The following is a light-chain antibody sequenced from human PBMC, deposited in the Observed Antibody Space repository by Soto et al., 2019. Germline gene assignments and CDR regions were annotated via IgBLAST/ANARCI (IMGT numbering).Light chain of an antibody. J-gene: IGLJ1*01. Sequence: ALTQPRSVSGPPGQSVAISCTGSSSDVGGYNYVSWYQQHPGKAPKVMIYDVSKRPSGVPDRFSGSKSGDTASLTITGLQAEDEADYYCCSYAGGPYVFGTGTKVTVL. CDR2: DVS. CDR3: CSYAGGPYV. V-gene: IGLV2-11*01. CDR1: SSDVGGYNY.